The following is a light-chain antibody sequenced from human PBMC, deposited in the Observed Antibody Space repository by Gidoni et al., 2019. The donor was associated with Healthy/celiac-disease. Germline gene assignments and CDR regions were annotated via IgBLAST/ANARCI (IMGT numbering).Light chain of an antibody. V-gene: IGLV2-11*01. CDR1: SSDVGGYNY. CDR3: CSYAGSYTWV. J-gene: IGLJ3*02. CDR2: DVN. Sequence: QSALTQPRSVSGSPGPSVTISCTGTSSDVGGYNYVSWYQQHPGKAPKLIIYDVNKRPSGVPDRFSGSKSGNTASLTISGLQAEDEADYYCCSYAGSYTWVFGGGTKLTVL.